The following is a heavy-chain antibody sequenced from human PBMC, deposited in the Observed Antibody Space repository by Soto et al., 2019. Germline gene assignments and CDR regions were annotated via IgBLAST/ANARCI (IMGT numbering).Heavy chain of an antibody. V-gene: IGHV4-59*08. CDR3: ARLILSISGFDT. Sequence: SETLSLTCTVSGGSISTYYWTWIRQSPEKGLEWLGNIYYSGSTNYSPSLNSRLTISLDTSKNQFSLKLRSVTAADTAVYYCARLILSISGFDTWGQGTLVTVSS. CDR2: IYYSGST. J-gene: IGHJ5*02. CDR1: GGSISTYY. D-gene: IGHD6-6*01.